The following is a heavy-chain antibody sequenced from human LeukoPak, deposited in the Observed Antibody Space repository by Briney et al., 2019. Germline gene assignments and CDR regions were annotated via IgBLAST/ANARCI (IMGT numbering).Heavy chain of an antibody. D-gene: IGHD2-21*02. V-gene: IGHV4-59*01. J-gene: IGHJ3*01. Sequence: SETLSLTCTVSGVSMSSYYWSWIRQPPGKGLEWIGYIYYSGSNNYNPSLKSRVAISIDTSKNQFSLKLNSVTTADTAVYYCARSLPCPCGGDCWGAFDLWGQGTLVPVSS. CDR3: ARSLPCPCGGDCWGAFDL. CDR2: IYYSGSN. CDR1: GVSMSSYY.